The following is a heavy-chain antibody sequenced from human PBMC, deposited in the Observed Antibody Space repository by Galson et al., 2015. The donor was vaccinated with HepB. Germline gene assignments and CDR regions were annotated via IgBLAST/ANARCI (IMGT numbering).Heavy chain of an antibody. CDR2: ISYDGSNK. D-gene: IGHD3-10*01. CDR1: GFTFSSYA. V-gene: IGHV3-30*04. J-gene: IGHJ4*02. Sequence: SLRLSCAASGFTFSSYAMHWVRQAPGKGLEWVAVISYDGSNKYYTDSVKGRFTISRDNSKNTLYLQMNSLRAEDTAVYYCARVLVPSRVRGVPLRPPFDYWGQGTLVTVSS. CDR3: ARVLVPSRVRGVPLRPPFDY.